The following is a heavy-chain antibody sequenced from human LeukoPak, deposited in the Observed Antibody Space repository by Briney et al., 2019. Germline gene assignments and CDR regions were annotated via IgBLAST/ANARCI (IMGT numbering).Heavy chain of an antibody. CDR3: ARLLRYDAFDI. Sequence: KPSETLSLTCTVSGGSISSYYWSRIRQPPGKGLEWIGYIYYSGSTNYNPSLKSRVTISVDTSKNQFSLKLSSVTAADTAVYYCARLLRYDAFDIWGQGTMVTVSS. V-gene: IGHV4-59*01. J-gene: IGHJ3*02. D-gene: IGHD3-9*01. CDR2: IYYSGST. CDR1: GGSISSYY.